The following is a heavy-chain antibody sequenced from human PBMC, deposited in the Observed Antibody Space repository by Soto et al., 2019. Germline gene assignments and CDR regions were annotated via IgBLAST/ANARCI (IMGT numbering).Heavy chain of an antibody. CDR1: GFTFSSYG. D-gene: IGHD3-10*01. CDR2: ISYDGSNK. V-gene: IGHV3-30*18. J-gene: IGHJ4*02. Sequence: QVQLVESGGGVVQPGRSLRLSCAASGFTFSSYGMHWVHQAPGKGLEWVAVISYDGSNKYYADSVKGRFTISRDNSKNTLYLQMNSLRAEDTAVYYCAKEDVLLWFGELNAPFDYWGQGTLVTVSS. CDR3: AKEDVLLWFGELNAPFDY.